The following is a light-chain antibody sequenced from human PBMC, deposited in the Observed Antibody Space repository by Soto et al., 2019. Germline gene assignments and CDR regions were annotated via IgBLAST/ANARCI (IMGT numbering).Light chain of an antibody. CDR3: QQYGNSGVT. J-gene: IGKJ3*01. CDR1: QSVSSSY. Sequence: EIVMTQSPGTLSLSPGERATLSCRASQSVSSSYLAWYQQKPGQAPRLLIYDASNRATGIPARFSGSGSGTDFTLTISRLEPEDFAVYYCQQYGNSGVTFGPGTKVDIK. V-gene: IGKV3-20*01. CDR2: DAS.